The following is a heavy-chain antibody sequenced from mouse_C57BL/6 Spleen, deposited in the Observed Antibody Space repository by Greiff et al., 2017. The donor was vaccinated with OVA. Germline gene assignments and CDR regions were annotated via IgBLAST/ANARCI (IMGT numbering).Heavy chain of an antibody. CDR1: GYTFTSYW. V-gene: IGHV1-52*01. Sequence: VKLQQPGAELVRPGSSVKLSCKASGYTFTSYWMHWVKQRPIQGLEWIGNIDPSDSETHYNQKFKDKATLTVDKSSSTAYMQLSSLTSEDAAVYDCARGGTWFAYWGQGTLVTVSA. CDR2: IDPSDSET. J-gene: IGHJ3*01. CDR3: ARGGTWFAY.